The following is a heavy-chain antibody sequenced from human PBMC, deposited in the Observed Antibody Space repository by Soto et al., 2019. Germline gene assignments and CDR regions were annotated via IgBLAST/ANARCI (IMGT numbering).Heavy chain of an antibody. V-gene: IGHV3-30*03. CDR3: AAETKSYFYGMDV. J-gene: IGHJ6*02. Sequence: QVQLVESGGGVVQPGRSLRLPCAASGLTFSSSAMHWVRQAPGKGLEWVALISYDGSNKYYVDSVKGRFTISRDNSKNTLDLQMNSLREEDTAVYYCAAETKSYFYGMDVWGQGTTVTVSS. CDR2: ISYDGSNK. CDR1: GLTFSSSA.